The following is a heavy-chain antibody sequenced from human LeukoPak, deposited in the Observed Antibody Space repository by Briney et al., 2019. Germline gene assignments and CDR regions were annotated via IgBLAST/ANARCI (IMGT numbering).Heavy chain of an antibody. Sequence: SETLSLTCTVSGGSINNYYWSWIRQLPGKGLEWIGHIYTRGSTNYNTHLKSRVTMSVDTSKAQFSLKLSSVTAADTAVYYCARGRYCSADVCSGGDAFDIWGQGTMVSVSS. V-gene: IGHV4-4*07. D-gene: IGHD2-15*01. CDR1: GGSINNYY. CDR3: ARGRYCSADVCSGGDAFDI. CDR2: IYTRGST. J-gene: IGHJ3*02.